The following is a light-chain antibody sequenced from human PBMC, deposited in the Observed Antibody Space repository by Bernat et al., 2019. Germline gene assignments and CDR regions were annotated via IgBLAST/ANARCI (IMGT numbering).Light chain of an antibody. J-gene: IGKJ3*01. V-gene: IGKV1-39*01. CDR3: QQSYSTLSLIS. Sequence: DIQMTQSPSSLSASVGDRVTITCRASQNIGNYLNWYRQKPRRAPTLLIYAASTLKSGVPSRFSGSGSGTDFTLTISGLQPEDFATYYCQQSYSTLSLISFGPGTKVDF. CDR2: AAS. CDR1: QNIGNY.